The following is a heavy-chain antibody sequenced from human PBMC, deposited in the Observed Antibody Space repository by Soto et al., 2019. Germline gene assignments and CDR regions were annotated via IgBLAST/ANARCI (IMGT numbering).Heavy chain of an antibody. CDR1: GYSFANYW. CDR2: IYPGDSET. CDR3: ARPGATTDTVVYDF. V-gene: IGHV5-51*01. J-gene: IGHJ4*02. Sequence: GESLKISCKASGYSFANYWIGWVCQKPGKGLEWMGVIYPGDSETTNSPSFEGQVIISVDRSRGTAFLEWSSLKASDTAMYYCARPGATTDTVVYDFWGQGTQVTVS. D-gene: IGHD5-18*01.